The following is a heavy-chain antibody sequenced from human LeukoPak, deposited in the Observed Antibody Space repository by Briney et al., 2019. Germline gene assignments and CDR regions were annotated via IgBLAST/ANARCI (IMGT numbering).Heavy chain of an antibody. Sequence: SVKVSCKASGGTFSSYAISWVRPAPGQGLEWMGRIIPILGIANYAQKFQGRVTITADKSTSTAYMELSSLRSEDTAVYYCARDFYGITMVRGRFDPWGQGTLVTVSS. CDR3: ARDFYGITMVRGRFDP. CDR1: GGTFSSYA. CDR2: IIPILGIA. V-gene: IGHV1-69*04. J-gene: IGHJ5*02. D-gene: IGHD3-10*01.